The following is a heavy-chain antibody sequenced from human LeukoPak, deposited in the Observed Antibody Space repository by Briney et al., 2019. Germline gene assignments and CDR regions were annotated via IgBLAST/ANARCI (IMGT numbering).Heavy chain of an antibody. CDR2: IFYSGST. J-gene: IGHJ4*02. D-gene: IGHD5-24*01. CDR3: ASADGYKIDY. V-gene: IGHV4-39*01. Sequence: ASETLSLTCTVSGGSISSSNSYWGWIRQPPGKGLGWVGSIFYSGSTFYNPSLKSRVTISVDTSKNQFSLRLSSVTAADTAVYYCASADGYKIDYWGQGTLVTVSS. CDR1: GGSISSSNSY.